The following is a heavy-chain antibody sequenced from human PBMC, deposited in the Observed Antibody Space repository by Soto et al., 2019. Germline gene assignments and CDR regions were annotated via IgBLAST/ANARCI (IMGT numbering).Heavy chain of an antibody. J-gene: IGHJ5*02. V-gene: IGHV4-31*03. CDR1: GGSISSGGYY. CDR3: ARGLGYGDYVFWFDP. CDR2: IYYSGST. Sequence: SSETLSLTCTVSGGSISSGGYYWSWIRQHPGKGLEWIGYIYYSGSTYYNPSLKSRVTISVDTSKNQFSLKLSSVTAADTAVYYCARGLGYGDYVFWFDPWGQGTLVTVSS. D-gene: IGHD4-17*01.